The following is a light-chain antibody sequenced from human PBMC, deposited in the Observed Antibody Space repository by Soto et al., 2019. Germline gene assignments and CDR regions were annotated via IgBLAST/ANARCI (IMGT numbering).Light chain of an antibody. V-gene: IGKV4-1*01. CDR2: WAS. J-gene: IGKJ4*01. Sequence: DIVMTQSPDSLSVYLGERATINCKSSQSVLYSSNNKNYLAWYQQKPGQPPKLLFYWASTREYGVPDRFSGSGSGTDITLTISSLKAEDVAVYFCQRYCSTLTSGGGNQVAIK. CDR3: QRYCSTLT. CDR1: QSVLYSSNNKNY.